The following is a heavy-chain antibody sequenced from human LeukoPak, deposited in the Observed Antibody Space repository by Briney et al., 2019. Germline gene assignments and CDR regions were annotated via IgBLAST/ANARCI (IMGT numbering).Heavy chain of an antibody. CDR1: GFTFSNDD. J-gene: IGHJ4*02. CDR2: IGTAGDT. D-gene: IGHD4-17*01. Sequence: GGSLRLSCAASGFTFSNDDMHWVRQATGKGLEWVSGIGTAGDTYYPDSVKGRFTISRENAKNSSYLQMNSLRAEDTAVYYWARDRPDYGAERFAYWGQGTLVTVSS. V-gene: IGHV3-13*01. CDR3: ARDRPDYGAERFAY.